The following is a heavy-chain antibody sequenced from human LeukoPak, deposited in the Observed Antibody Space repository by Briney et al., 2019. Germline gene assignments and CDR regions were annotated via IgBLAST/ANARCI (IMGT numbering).Heavy chain of an antibody. J-gene: IGHJ4*02. Sequence: PSETLSLTCTVSGGSISSGGYYWGWIRQHPGKGLEWIGYIYYSGSTYYNPSLKSRVTISVDTSKNQFSLKLSSVTAADTAVYYCARGTVLLWFGELSRFVDYWGQGTLVTVSS. D-gene: IGHD3-10*01. CDR2: IYYSGST. CDR1: GGSISSGGYY. V-gene: IGHV4-31*03. CDR3: ARGTVLLWFGELSRFVDY.